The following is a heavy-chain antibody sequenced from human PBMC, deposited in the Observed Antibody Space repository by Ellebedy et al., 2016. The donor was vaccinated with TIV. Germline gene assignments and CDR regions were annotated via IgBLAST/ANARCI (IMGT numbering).Heavy chain of an antibody. CDR2: ISGSGGST. Sequence: GGSLRLSCAASGFTFSSYAMSWVRQAPGKGLEWVSAISGSGGSTYYADSMKGRFTISRDNSKNTLYLQMNSLRAEDTAVYYCAKDRAGIVGATNVWGQGTLVTVSS. J-gene: IGHJ4*02. CDR1: GFTFSSYA. D-gene: IGHD1-26*01. CDR3: AKDRAGIVGATNV. V-gene: IGHV3-23*01.